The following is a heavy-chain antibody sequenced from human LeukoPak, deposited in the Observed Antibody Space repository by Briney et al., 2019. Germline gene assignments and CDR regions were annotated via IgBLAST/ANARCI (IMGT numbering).Heavy chain of an antibody. D-gene: IGHD3-22*01. CDR2: IRSKAYGGTT. J-gene: IGHJ4*02. CDR1: GFTFGDYA. V-gene: IGHV3-49*03. CDR3: TRLDYYDSSGYLFDY. Sequence: GGSLRLSCTASGFTFGDYAMSWFRQAPGKGLEWVGFIRSKAYGGTTEYAASVKGRFTISRDDSKSIAYLQMNSLKTEDTAAYYCTRLDYYDSSGYLFDYWGQGTLVTVSS.